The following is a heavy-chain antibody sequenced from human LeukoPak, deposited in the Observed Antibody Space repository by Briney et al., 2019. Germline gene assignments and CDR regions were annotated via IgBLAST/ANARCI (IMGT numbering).Heavy chain of an antibody. J-gene: IGHJ3*02. D-gene: IGHD3-10*01. V-gene: IGHV1-46*01. CDR2: INPSGGST. CDR1: GYTFASYY. CDR3: ARGVRQVYGAFDI. Sequence: ASVKVSCKASGYTFASYYMHWVRQAPGQGLEWMGIINPSGGSTSYAQKFQGRVTMTRDMSTSTVYMELGSLRSEDTAVYYCARGVRQVYGAFDIWGQGTMVTVSS.